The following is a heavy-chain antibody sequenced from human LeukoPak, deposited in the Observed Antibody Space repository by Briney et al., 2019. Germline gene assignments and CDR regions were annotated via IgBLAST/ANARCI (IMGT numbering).Heavy chain of an antibody. V-gene: IGHV4-61*02. J-gene: IGHJ2*01. CDR2: IYTSGST. CDR1: GGSISSGSYY. CDR3: ARGPSFDL. Sequence: PSQTLSLTCTVSGGSISSGSYYWSWIRQPAGKGLEWIGRIYTSGSTNYNPSLKSRVTISVDTSKNQFSLKLSSVTAADTAVYYCARGPSFDLWGRGTLVTVSS.